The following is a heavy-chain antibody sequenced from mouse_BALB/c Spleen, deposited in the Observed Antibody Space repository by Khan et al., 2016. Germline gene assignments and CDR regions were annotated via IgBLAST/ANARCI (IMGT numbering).Heavy chain of an antibody. CDR2: IDPANGNT. V-gene: IGHV14-3*02. D-gene: IGHD1-2*01. CDR3: ARWGVLRLRRYFDY. CDR1: GFNIKDTY. J-gene: IGHJ2*01. Sequence: VQLQQSGAELVKPGASVKLSCTASGFNIKDTYMHWVKQRPEQGLEWIGRIDPANGNTKYDPKFQGKATITADTSSNTAYLQLSSLTSEDTAVYYCARWGVLRLRRYFDYWGQGTTLTVSS.